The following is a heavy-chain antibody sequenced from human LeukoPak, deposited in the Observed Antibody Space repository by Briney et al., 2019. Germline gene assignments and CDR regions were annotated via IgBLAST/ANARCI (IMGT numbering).Heavy chain of an antibody. CDR2: ISGSGGST. J-gene: IGHJ4*02. Sequence: GGSLRLSCAASGFTFSSYWMTWVRQAPGKGLEWVSAISGSGGSTYYADSVKGRFTISRDNSKNTLYLQMNSLRAEDTAVYYCAKDTLVLMVYASYFDYWGQGTLVTVSS. V-gene: IGHV3-23*01. CDR3: AKDTLVLMVYASYFDY. CDR1: GFTFSSYW. D-gene: IGHD2-8*01.